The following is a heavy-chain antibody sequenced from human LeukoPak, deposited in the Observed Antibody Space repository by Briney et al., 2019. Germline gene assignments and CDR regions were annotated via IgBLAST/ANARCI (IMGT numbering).Heavy chain of an antibody. CDR2: ISYDGSNK. CDR1: GFTFSSYG. V-gene: IGHV3-30*18. CDR3: AKDLDY. Sequence: GGSLRLSCAASGFTFSSYGMHWVRQAPGKGLEWVAVISYDGSNKYYADSVKGRFTISRDNSKNTLYLQMNSLRAEDTAVYYCAKDLDYWGQGTLVTVSS. J-gene: IGHJ4*02.